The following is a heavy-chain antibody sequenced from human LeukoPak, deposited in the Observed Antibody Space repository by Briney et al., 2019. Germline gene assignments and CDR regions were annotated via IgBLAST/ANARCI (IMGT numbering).Heavy chain of an antibody. Sequence: PGGSLRLSCAASGFTVSSNYMSWVRQAPGKGPEWVSVIYSDGSTYYADSVKGRFTVSRDNSKNTLFLQMNSLRDEDTGVYYCARGEGGIAASPEHYWGQGALLTVSS. CDR2: IYSDGST. CDR3: ARGEGGIAASPEHY. CDR1: GFTVSSNY. V-gene: IGHV3-66*01. D-gene: IGHD6-13*01. J-gene: IGHJ4*02.